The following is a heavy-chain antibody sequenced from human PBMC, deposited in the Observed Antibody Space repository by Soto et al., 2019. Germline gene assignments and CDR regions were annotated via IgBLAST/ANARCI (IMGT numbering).Heavy chain of an antibody. J-gene: IGHJ6*02. V-gene: IGHV1-69*13. CDR2: IIPIFGTA. Sequence: SVKVSCKASGGTFSSYAISWVRQAPGQGLEWMGGIIPIFGTANYAQKFQGRVTITADESTSTAYMELSSLRSEDTAVYYCARGGFRGPRNGMDVWGQGTTVTVSS. CDR3: ARGGFRGPRNGMDV. CDR1: GGTFSSYA. D-gene: IGHD3-22*01.